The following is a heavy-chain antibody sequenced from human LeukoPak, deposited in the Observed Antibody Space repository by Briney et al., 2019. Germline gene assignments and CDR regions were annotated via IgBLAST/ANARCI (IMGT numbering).Heavy chain of an antibody. J-gene: IGHJ5*02. CDR2: IYYSGST. CDR3: ARDAAVAGVLGWFDP. D-gene: IGHD6-19*01. CDR1: GGSISSYY. V-gene: IGHV4-59*01. Sequence: PSETLSLTCTVSGGSISSYYWSWIRQPPGKGLEWIGYIYYSGSTNYNPSLKSRVTISVDTSKNQFSLKLSSVTAADTAVYYCARDAAVAGVLGWFDPWGQGTLVTVSS.